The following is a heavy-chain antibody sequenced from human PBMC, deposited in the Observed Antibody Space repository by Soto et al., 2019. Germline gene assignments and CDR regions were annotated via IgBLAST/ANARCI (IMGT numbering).Heavy chain of an antibody. D-gene: IGHD3-16*02. J-gene: IGHJ4*02. CDR2: INPSGGST. CDR1: GYTFTSYD. CDR3: ARSYYDYVWGSYRSAHFDY. V-gene: IGHV1-46*01. Sequence: ASVKVSCKASGYTFTSYDMHWVRQAPGQGLEWMGIINPSGGSTSYAQKFQGRVTMTRDTSTSTVYMELSSLRSEDTAVYYCARSYYDYVWGSYRSAHFDYWGQGTLVTVSS.